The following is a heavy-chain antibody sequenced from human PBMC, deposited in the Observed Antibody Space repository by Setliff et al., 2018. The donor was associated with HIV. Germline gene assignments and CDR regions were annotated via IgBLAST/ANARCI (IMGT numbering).Heavy chain of an antibody. CDR3: AKRTFGSGRFDP. J-gene: IGHJ5*02. CDR2: VFSGGSS. Sequence: KSSETLSLTCTVSGDSISGNYYWAWIRQPPGKGLEWIATVFSGGSSKYNPSLWSRVTISVDTSKNQFSLKLNSVTATDTAVYYCAKRTFGSGRFDPWGQGTLVTVSS. V-gene: IGHV4-39*01. CDR1: GDSISGNYY. D-gene: IGHD3-16*01.